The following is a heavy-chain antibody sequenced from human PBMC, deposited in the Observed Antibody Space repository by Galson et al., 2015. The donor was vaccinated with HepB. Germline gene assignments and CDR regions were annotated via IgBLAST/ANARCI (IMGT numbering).Heavy chain of an antibody. V-gene: IGHV1-18*01. Sequence: SVKVSCKASGYTFTSYGISWVRQAPGQGLEWMGWISAYNGNTNYAQKLQGRVTMTTDTSTSTAYMELRSLRSDDTAVYYCATSPRKGWELVEAGYWGQGTLVTVSS. CDR3: ATSPRKGWELVEAGY. CDR2: ISAYNGNT. J-gene: IGHJ4*02. D-gene: IGHD1-26*01. CDR1: GYTFTSYG.